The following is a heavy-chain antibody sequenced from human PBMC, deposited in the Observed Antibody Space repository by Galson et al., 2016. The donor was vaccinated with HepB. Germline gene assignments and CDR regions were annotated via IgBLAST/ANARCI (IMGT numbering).Heavy chain of an antibody. D-gene: IGHD4-17*01. CDR1: GYSFATYW. J-gene: IGHJ2*01. Sequence: QSGAEVKKAGESLTISCEGSGYSFATYWIGWVRQMPGKGLEWMGIIYPGDSDTRYSPSFQGQVTISADKSISTAYLQWSSLKASDPAMYYCATQGAYGDYGRWYFDLWGRGTLVTVSS. V-gene: IGHV5-51*03. CDR2: IYPGDSDT. CDR3: ATQGAYGDYGRWYFDL.